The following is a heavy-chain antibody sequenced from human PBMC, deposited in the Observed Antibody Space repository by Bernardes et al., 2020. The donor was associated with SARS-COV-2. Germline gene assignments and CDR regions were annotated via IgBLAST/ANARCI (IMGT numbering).Heavy chain of an antibody. CDR2: ISSSSSYT. Sequence: GGSLRLSCAASGFTFSDYYMSWIRQAPGKGLEWVSYISSSSSYTNYADSVKGRFTISRDNSKNTLYLQMNSLRAEDTAVYYCARDRSDDFWGYFDYWGQGTLVTVSS. D-gene: IGHD3-3*01. J-gene: IGHJ4*02. V-gene: IGHV3-11*06. CDR1: GFTFSDYY. CDR3: ARDRSDDFWGYFDY.